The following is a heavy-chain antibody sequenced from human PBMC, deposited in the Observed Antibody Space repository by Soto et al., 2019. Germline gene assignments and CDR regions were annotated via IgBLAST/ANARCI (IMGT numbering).Heavy chain of an antibody. Sequence: ASVKVSCKASGYTLTSYGISWVRQAPGQGLEWMGWISAYNGNTNYAQKLQGRVTMTTDTSTSTAYMELRSLRSDDTAVYYCARGVTIFGVVIVYYYYYYMDVWGKGTTVTVSS. J-gene: IGHJ6*03. V-gene: IGHV1-18*01. CDR2: ISAYNGNT. CDR3: ARGVTIFGVVIVYYYYYYMDV. D-gene: IGHD3-3*01. CDR1: GYTLTSYG.